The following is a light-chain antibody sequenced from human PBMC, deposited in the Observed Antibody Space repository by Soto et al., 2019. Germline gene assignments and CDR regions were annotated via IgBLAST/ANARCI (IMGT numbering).Light chain of an antibody. V-gene: IGKV3-20*01. CDR2: ATS. CDR3: QQYGSAFT. Sequence: ESVLTQSPGTLSLSPGERATLSCRASQSVGRSNLAWYQQKPGQAPRLLIYATSTRVAGIPDRCSGSGSGTDFTLTISRVEPEDFAVYFCQQYGSAFTFGPGTKVDIK. J-gene: IGKJ3*01. CDR1: QSVGRSN.